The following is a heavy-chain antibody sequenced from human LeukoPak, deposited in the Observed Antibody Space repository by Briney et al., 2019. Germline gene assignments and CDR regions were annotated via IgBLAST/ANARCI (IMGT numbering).Heavy chain of an antibody. CDR2: ISSSGSFI. CDR3: ARGGDPVKYYAEYFQY. Sequence: PEGSLRLSCAASGFIFSDYYMNWIRQAPGKGLEWVSYISSSGSFINYADSVKGRFTISRDNAKNTLYLQMSSLRAEDTAVYYCARGGDPVKYYAEYFQYWGQGTLVTVSS. V-gene: IGHV3-11*06. D-gene: IGHD2-21*02. CDR1: GFIFSDYY. J-gene: IGHJ1*01.